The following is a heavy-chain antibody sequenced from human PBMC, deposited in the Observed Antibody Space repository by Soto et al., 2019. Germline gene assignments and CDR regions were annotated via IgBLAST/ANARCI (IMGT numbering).Heavy chain of an antibody. D-gene: IGHD3-22*01. CDR1: GYSISSGYY. J-gene: IGHJ5*02. CDR2: IYHSGST. CDR3: ARVPYDTYDGGWFDP. V-gene: IGHV4-38-2*01. Sequence: SETLSLTCAVSGYSISSGYYWGWIRQPPGKGLEWIGSIYHSGSTYYNPSLKSRVTISVDTSKNQFSLKLSSVAAADTAVYYCARVPYDTYDGGWFDPWGQGTLVTVSS.